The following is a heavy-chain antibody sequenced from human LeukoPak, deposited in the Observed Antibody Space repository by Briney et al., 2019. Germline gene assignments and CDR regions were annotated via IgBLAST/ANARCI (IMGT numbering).Heavy chain of an antibody. V-gene: IGHV1-2*02. Sequence: PGASVKVSCKASGYTFTGYYMHWVRQAPGQGLEWMGWIDPNSGGTNYAQKFQGRVTLTRDTSISTAYMELSRLRSDDTAVYYCARAGYCSGGSCYALDYWGQGTLVTVSS. D-gene: IGHD2-15*01. J-gene: IGHJ4*02. CDR2: IDPNSGGT. CDR3: ARAGYCSGGSCYALDY. CDR1: GYTFTGYY.